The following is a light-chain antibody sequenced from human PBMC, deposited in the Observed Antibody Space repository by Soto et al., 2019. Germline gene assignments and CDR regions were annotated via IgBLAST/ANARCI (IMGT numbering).Light chain of an antibody. V-gene: IGKV3-20*01. J-gene: IGKJ3*01. Sequence: EIVLTQSPGTLSLSPGARAPLSCRASQSVSSSYLAWYQQKPGQAPRLLIYGAFNRATGIPDRFSGSGSGTDFTLTFSRLEPEDFAVYYCQQYGDSPATFGPGTKVDIK. CDR1: QSVSSSY. CDR2: GAF. CDR3: QQYGDSPAT.